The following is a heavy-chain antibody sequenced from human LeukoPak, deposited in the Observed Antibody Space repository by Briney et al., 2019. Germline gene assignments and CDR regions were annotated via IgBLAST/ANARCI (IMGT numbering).Heavy chain of an antibody. V-gene: IGHV4-59*01. CDR3: ARDRYNWNSYYYYGMDV. J-gene: IGHJ6*02. D-gene: IGHD1-7*01. CDR2: IYYSGST. CDR1: GGSISGYY. Sequence: SETLSLTCTVSGGSISGYYWSWIRQPPGKGLEWIGYIYYSGSTNYNPSLKSRVTISVDTSKNQFSLKLSSVTAADTAVYYCARDRYNWNSYYYYGMDVWGQGTTVTVSS.